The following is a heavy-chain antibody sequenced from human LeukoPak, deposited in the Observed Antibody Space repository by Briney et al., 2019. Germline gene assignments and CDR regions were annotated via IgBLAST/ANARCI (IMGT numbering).Heavy chain of an antibody. CDR3: ARDASIVVATLDWFDY. CDR2: IYTSGST. V-gene: IGHV4-61*02. Sequence: PSQTLSLTCTVSGGSISSGSYYWSWIRQPAGKGLEWIGRIYTSGSTNYNPSLKSRVTMSVDTSKNQFSLKLSSVTAADTAVYYCARDASIVVATLDWFDYWGQGTLVTVSS. J-gene: IGHJ4*02. D-gene: IGHD2-21*01. CDR1: GGSISSGSYY.